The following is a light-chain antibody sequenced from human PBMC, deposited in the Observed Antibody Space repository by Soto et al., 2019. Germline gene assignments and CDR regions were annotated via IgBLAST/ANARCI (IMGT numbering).Light chain of an antibody. CDR2: KAS. CDR1: QSISSW. V-gene: IGKV1-5*03. J-gene: IGKJ1*01. Sequence: DIQMTQSPSTLSASGGDRVARTCRASQSISSWLAWYQQKPGKAPKLLIYKASSLESGVPSRFSGSGSGTEFTLTISSLQPGDFATYYCQHYNTYPWTFGQGTKVDIK. CDR3: QHYNTYPWT.